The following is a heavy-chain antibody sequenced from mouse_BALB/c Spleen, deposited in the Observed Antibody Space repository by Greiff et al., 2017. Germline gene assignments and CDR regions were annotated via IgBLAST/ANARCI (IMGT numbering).Heavy chain of an antibody. CDR2: ISSGGSYT. D-gene: IGHD2-10*02. V-gene: IGHV5-9-4*01. CDR3: ARKYGNHAMDY. CDR1: GFTFSSYA. J-gene: IGHJ4*01. Sequence: EVKVVESGGGLVKPGGSLKLSCAASGFTFSSYAMSWVRQSPEKRLEWVAEISSGGSYTYYPDTVTGRFTISRDNAKNTLYLEMSSLRSEDTAMYYCARKYGNHAMDYWGQGTSVTVSS.